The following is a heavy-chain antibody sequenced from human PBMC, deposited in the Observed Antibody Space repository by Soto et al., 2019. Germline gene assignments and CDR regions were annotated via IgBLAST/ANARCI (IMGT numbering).Heavy chain of an antibody. CDR2: IYYSGST. CDR3: ARPYGDYPYYYYYYMDV. J-gene: IGHJ6*03. CDR1: GGSISSSSYY. D-gene: IGHD4-17*01. Sequence: QLQLQESGPGLVKPSETLSLTCTVSGGSISSSSYYWGWIRQPTGKGLEWIRSIYYSGSTYYNPSLKGRVTITVDTSKSQFSLKLSSVTAADTAVYYCARPYGDYPYYYYYYMDVWGKGITVTVSS. V-gene: IGHV4-39*01.